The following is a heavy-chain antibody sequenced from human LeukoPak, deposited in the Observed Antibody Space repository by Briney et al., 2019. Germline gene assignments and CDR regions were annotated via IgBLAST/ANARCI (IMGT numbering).Heavy chain of an antibody. CDR2: VSGSGTTT. CDR1: GFTFSSYS. D-gene: IGHD6-13*01. CDR3: AKGAGPVIAASGHFDY. J-gene: IGHJ4*02. V-gene: IGHV3-23*01. Sequence: GGSLRLSCAASGFTFSSYSMTWVRQAPGKGPEWVSVVSGSGTTTDYADSVKGRFTISRDNSKNTLCLQMNSLRVEDTGLYYCAKGAGPVIAASGHFDYWGQGTLVTVS.